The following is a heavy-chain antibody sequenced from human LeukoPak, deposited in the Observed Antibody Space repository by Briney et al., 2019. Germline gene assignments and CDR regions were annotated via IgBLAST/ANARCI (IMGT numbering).Heavy chain of an antibody. V-gene: IGHV4-34*01. CDR3: TIRAVVGHYYYYMDV. D-gene: IGHD1-26*01. CDR1: GGSFSGYY. Sequence: PSETLSLTCAVYGGSFSGYYWSWIRQPPGKGLEWIGEINHSRSTDYTPSLKSRVTISVDTSKNQFSLKLSSVTAADTAVYYATIRAVVGHYYYYMDVWGKGTTVTVSS. CDR2: INHSRST. J-gene: IGHJ6*03.